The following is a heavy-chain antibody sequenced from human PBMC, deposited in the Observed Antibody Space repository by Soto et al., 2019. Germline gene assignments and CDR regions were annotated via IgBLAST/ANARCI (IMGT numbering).Heavy chain of an antibody. D-gene: IGHD3-16*01. CDR1: GGTFSSYA. CDR2: IIPIFGTA. V-gene: IGHV1-69*06. CDR3: ASARRFTEDAFDI. Sequence: ASVKVSCKASGGTFSSYAISWVRQAPGQGLEWMGGIIPIFGTANYAQKFQGRVTMTADKSTSTAYMELSSLRSDDTAVYYCASARRFTEDAFDIWGQGTMVTVSS. J-gene: IGHJ3*02.